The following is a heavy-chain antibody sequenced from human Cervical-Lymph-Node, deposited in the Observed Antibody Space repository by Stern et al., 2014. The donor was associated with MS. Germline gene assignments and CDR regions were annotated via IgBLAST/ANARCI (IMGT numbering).Heavy chain of an antibody. Sequence: VQLVESGGGVVQPGRSLRLSCAASGFTFSRYAMHWVRQAPGKGLEWVAVISYDGSNKYYADSVKGRFTISRDNSKNTLYLQVNSLRPGDTAVYYCASGSGSDRGYYYGMDVWGQGTTVTVSS. CDR1: GFTFSRYA. CDR2: ISYDGSNK. V-gene: IGHV3-30-3*01. D-gene: IGHD3-10*01. J-gene: IGHJ6*02. CDR3: ASGSGSDRGYYYGMDV.